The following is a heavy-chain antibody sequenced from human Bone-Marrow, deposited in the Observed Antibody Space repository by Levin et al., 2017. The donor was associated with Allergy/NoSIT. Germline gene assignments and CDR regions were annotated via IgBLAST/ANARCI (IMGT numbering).Heavy chain of an antibody. V-gene: IGHV1-69*13. CDR1: EDSFTTYA. J-gene: IGHJ6*03. D-gene: IGHD5-18*01. CDR3: ARGRIPYHYFYYMQV. CDR2: IIPILTST. Sequence: SVKVSCKPSEDSFTTYAVSWVRQAPGQGLEYVGGIIPILTSTNYGQKFQGRVTITSDESTSTVFMELRGLRSDDTAIYYCARGRIPYHYFYYMQVWGEGTTVTVS.